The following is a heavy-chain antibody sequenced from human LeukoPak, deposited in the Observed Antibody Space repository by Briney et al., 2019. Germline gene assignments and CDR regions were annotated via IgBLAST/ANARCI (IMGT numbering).Heavy chain of an antibody. Sequence: SETLSLTCAVYGGSFSGYYWSWIRQPPGKGLEWIGEINHSGNTNYNPSLKSRVTMSVDTSKNQFSLRLGSVTAADTAVYYCARAPELNYYDISGFYSFDHWGQGTLVTVSS. V-gene: IGHV4-34*01. D-gene: IGHD3-22*01. CDR1: GGSFSGYY. J-gene: IGHJ4*02. CDR2: INHSGNT. CDR3: ARAPELNYYDISGFYSFDH.